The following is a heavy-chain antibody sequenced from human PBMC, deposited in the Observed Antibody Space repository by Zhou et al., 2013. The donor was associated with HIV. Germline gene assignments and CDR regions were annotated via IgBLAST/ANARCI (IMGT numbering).Heavy chain of an antibody. CDR2: MNPNSGNT. V-gene: IGHV1-8*01. CDR3: ARGFIAAAGTPPIHFDY. D-gene: IGHD6-13*01. Sequence: QVQLVQSGTEVKKPGTSVKVSCKASGYTFPDYDINWVRQATGQGLEWMGWMNPNSGNTGYARKFQGRLTMTTNTSISTAFMELRSLRSEDTAIYFCARGFIAAAGTPPIHFDYWGPGTVVTV. CDR1: GYTFPDYD. J-gene: IGHJ4*02.